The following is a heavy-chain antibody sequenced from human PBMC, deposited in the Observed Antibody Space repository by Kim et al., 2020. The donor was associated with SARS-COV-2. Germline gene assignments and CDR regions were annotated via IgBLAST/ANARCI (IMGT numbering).Heavy chain of an antibody. Sequence: GGSLRLSCAASGFTFSNYRMNWVRQAPGKGLEWLSFISYDDGGIYYADSVRGRFTVSRDNAKNSLYLQMNSLTVEDTAVYYCVRDDRPRIWYPTLDSWG. V-gene: IGHV3-48*01. D-gene: IGHD6-13*01. CDR2: ISYDDGGI. CDR1: GFTFSNYR. J-gene: IGHJ5*01. CDR3: VRDDRPRIWYPTLDS.